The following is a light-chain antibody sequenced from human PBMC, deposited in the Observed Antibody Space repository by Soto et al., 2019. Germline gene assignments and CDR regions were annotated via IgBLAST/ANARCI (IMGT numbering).Light chain of an antibody. J-gene: IGKJ4*01. V-gene: IGKV1-8*01. Sequence: AIRMTQSPSSLSASTGDRVTITCRASQGISSYLAWYQQKPGKAPKLLIYAASTLQSGVPSRFSGSGSGTDLTFTISCLQSEDFATYYCQQYYSYPPLTFGGGTKVEIK. CDR2: AAS. CDR3: QQYYSYPPLT. CDR1: QGISSY.